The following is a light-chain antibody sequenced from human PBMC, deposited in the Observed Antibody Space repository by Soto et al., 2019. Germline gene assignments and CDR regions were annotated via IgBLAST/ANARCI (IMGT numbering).Light chain of an antibody. CDR3: QQYNDWPRT. V-gene: IGKV1-9*01. J-gene: IGKJ1*01. CDR2: AAS. CDR1: QGISSY. Sequence: IQLTQSPSSLSASVGDRVTIACRASQGISSYLAWYQQKPGKAPKLLIYAASTLQSGVPSRFSGSGSGTEFTLTISSLQSEDFAAYYCQQYNDWPRTFGQGAKVDIK.